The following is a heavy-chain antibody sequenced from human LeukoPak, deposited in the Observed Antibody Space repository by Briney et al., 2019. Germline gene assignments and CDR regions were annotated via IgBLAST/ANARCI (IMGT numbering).Heavy chain of an antibody. CDR1: GFTFSSYA. Sequence: GGSLRLSCAASGFTFSSYAMSWVRQAPEKGLEWVSAISGSGGSTYYVDSVKGRFTISRDNSKNTLYLQMNSLRAEDTAVYYCAKDARITMIVVVIVGDAFDIRGQGTMVTVSS. D-gene: IGHD3-22*01. CDR3: AKDARITMIVVVIVGDAFDI. J-gene: IGHJ3*02. CDR2: ISGSGGST. V-gene: IGHV3-23*01.